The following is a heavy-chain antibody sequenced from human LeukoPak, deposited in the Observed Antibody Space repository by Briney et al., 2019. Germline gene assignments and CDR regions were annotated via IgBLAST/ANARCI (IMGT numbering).Heavy chain of an antibody. CDR3: ASVRRGFGESSKYYSYYYMDV. J-gene: IGHJ6*03. D-gene: IGHD3-10*01. CDR2: IYYSGTT. CDR1: VGSISSYY. Sequence: SETLSLTCTVAVGSISSYYWGWVRQPPGKGLEWIANIYYSGTTYYNPSLKSQVTISVATSKNQLSLKLSAVTAADTAVYYCASVRRGFGESSKYYSYYYMDVWGNGTTVPIS. V-gene: IGHV4-39*01.